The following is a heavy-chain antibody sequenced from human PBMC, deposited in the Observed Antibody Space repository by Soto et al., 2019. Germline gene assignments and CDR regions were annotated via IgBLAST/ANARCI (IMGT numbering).Heavy chain of an antibody. J-gene: IGHJ6*02. CDR1: GYTFTGYY. D-gene: IGHD6-13*01. CDR3: ARDLGGYSSSWYAAANYYYYGMDV. V-gene: IGHV1-2*04. Sequence: ASVKVSCKASGYTFTGYYMHWVRQAPGQGLEWMGWINPNSGGTNYAQKFQGWVTMTRDTSISTAYMELSRLRSDDTAVYYCARDLGGYSSSWYAAANYYYYGMDVWGQGTTVTVSS. CDR2: INPNSGGT.